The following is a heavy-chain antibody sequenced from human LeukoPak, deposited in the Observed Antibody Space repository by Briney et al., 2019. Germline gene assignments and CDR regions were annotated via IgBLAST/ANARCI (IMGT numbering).Heavy chain of an antibody. CDR1: GFTFRSYA. D-gene: IGHD5-24*01. CDR3: ARDSSPAPDGYNCHY. CDR2: ISYDGSKK. V-gene: IGHV3-30-3*01. J-gene: IGHJ4*02. Sequence: GGSLRLSCVASGFTFRSYAMHWVRQAPGKGLEWVAAISYDGSKKYYADSVKGRFTISRDNSKNTLYVQMNSLRAEDTAVYYCARDSSPAPDGYNCHYWGQGTLVTVSS.